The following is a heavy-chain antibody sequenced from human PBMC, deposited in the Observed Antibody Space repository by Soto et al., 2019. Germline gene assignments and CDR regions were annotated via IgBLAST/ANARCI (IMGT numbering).Heavy chain of an antibody. Sequence: QVQLQESGPGLVKPSETLSLTCTVSGGSISSYYWSWIRQPPGKGLEWIGYIYYSGSTNYNPSLKSRVTISVDTSKNQFSLKLSSVTAADTAVYYCAREYGDYGYYYGMDVWGQGTTVTVSS. J-gene: IGHJ6*02. CDR3: AREYGDYGYYYGMDV. V-gene: IGHV4-59*01. CDR1: GGSISSYY. D-gene: IGHD4-17*01. CDR2: IYYSGST.